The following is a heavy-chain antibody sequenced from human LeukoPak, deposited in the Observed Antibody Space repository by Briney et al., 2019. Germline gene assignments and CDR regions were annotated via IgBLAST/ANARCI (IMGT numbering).Heavy chain of an antibody. CDR3: ARGAGVVVPAAMVVGY. Sequence: ASVKVSCKASGYTFSGYYMHWVRQAPGQGLEWMGWINPNSGGTNYAQKFQGRVTMTRDTSISTAYMELSRLRSDDTAVYYCARGAGVVVPAAMVVGYWGQGTLVTVSS. V-gene: IGHV1-2*02. D-gene: IGHD2-2*01. CDR2: INPNSGGT. CDR1: GYTFSGYY. J-gene: IGHJ4*02.